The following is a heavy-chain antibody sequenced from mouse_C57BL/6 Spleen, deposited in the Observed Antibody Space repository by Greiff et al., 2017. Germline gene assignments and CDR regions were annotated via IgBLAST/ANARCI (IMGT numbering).Heavy chain of an antibody. J-gene: IGHJ2*01. Sequence: QVQLQQPGAELVMPGASVKLSCKASGYTFTSYWMHWVKQRPGQGLEWIGEIDPSDSYTNYNQKFKGKSTLTVDKSSSTAYMQLSSRTSEDSAVYYCASSGAVLALDHRGQGTTPIVSS. V-gene: IGHV1-69*01. CDR1: GYTFTSYW. CDR2: IDPSDSYT. CDR3: ASSGAVLALDH. D-gene: IGHD3-2*02.